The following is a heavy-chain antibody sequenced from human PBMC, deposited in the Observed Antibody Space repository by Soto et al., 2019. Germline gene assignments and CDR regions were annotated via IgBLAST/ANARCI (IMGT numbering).Heavy chain of an antibody. CDR2: IRSSSHK. V-gene: IGHV3-11*06. Sequence: QVQLVESGGGLDKPGGSLRLSCAASRFTFSDDYMSWIRQAPGKGLEWVSYIRSSSHKKYADSVKGRFTISRDNAKYSLYLQMNSLRAEDTAVYYCARDAVSGVGGMDVWGQGTTVTVSS. J-gene: IGHJ6*02. CDR3: ARDAVSGVGGMDV. D-gene: IGHD3-16*01. CDR1: RFTFSDDY.